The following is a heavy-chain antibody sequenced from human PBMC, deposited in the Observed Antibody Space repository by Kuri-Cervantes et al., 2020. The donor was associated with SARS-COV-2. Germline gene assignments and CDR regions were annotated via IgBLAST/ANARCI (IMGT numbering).Heavy chain of an antibody. D-gene: IGHD3-10*01. Sequence: GSLRLSCTVSGGSISSHYWSWIRQPPGKGLEWIGYIYYSGSTNYNPSLKSRVTISVDTSKNQFSLKLSSVTAADTAVYYCARLEPTMVRIAGDGGGFDYWGQGTLVTVSS. CDR2: IYYSGST. CDR1: GGSISSHY. V-gene: IGHV4-59*08. J-gene: IGHJ4*02. CDR3: ARLEPTMVRIAGDGGGFDY.